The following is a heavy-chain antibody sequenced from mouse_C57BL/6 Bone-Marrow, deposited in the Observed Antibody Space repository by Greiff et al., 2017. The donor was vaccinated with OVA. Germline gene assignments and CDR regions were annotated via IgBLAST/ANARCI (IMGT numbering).Heavy chain of an antibody. J-gene: IGHJ4*01. D-gene: IGHD1-1*01. CDR2: IYPGSGST. V-gene: IGHV1-55*01. CDR3: AGGYYGSNYYAMDY. CDR1: GYTFTSYW. Sequence: QVQLQQPGAELVKPGASVKMSCKASGYTFTSYWITWVKQRPGQGLEWIGDIYPGSGSTNYNEKFKSKATLTVDTSSSTAYMQLSSLTSEDSAVYYCAGGYYGSNYYAMDYWGQGTSVTVSS.